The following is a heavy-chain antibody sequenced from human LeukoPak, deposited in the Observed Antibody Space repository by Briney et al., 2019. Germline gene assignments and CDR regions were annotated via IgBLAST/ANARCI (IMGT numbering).Heavy chain of an antibody. CDR2: IIPIFGTA. V-gene: IGHV1-69*05. CDR3: ARVIRSWFDP. J-gene: IGHJ5*02. CDR1: GGTFSSYA. Sequence: SVKVSCKASGGTFSSYAFSWVRQAPGQGLEWMGRIIPIFGTANYAQKFQGRVTITTDESTSTAYMELSSLRSEDTAVYYCARVIRSWFDPWGQGTLVTVSS. D-gene: IGHD3-3*01.